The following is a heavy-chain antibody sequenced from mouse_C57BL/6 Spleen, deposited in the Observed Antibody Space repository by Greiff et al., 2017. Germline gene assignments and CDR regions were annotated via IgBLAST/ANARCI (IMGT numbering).Heavy chain of an antibody. Sequence: VQLQQPGAELVKPGASVKLSCKASGYTFTSYWMHWVKQRPGQGLEWIGMIHPNSGSTNYNEKCKSKATLTVDKSSSTAYMQLSSLTSEDSAVYYCARSRVTTVVAYYYAMDYWGQGTSVTVSS. D-gene: IGHD1-1*01. V-gene: IGHV1-64*01. CDR1: GYTFTSYW. CDR2: IHPNSGST. J-gene: IGHJ4*01. CDR3: ARSRVTTVVAYYYAMDY.